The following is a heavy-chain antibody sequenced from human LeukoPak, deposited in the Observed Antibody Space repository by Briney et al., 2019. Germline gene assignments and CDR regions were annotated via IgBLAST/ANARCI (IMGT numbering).Heavy chain of an antibody. Sequence: ASVKVSCKASGYTFTSYGISWVRQAPGQGLEWMGWISAYNGNTNYAQKLQGRVTMTTDTSTSTAYMELRSLRSDDTAVYYCARVSSRYFDWLSGWFDSWGQGTLVTVSS. CDR3: ARVSSRYFDWLSGWFDS. CDR2: ISAYNGNT. CDR1: GYTFTSYG. D-gene: IGHD3-9*01. V-gene: IGHV1-18*01. J-gene: IGHJ5*01.